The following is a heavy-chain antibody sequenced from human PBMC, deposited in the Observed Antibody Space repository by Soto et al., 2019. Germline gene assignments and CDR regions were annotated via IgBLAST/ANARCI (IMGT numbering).Heavy chain of an antibody. V-gene: IGHV4-39*01. Sequence: SETLSLTCTVSGGSISSSSYHWGWIRQPPGKGLEWIGSIYYSGSTYYNPSLKSRVTISVDTSKNQFSLKLSSVTAADTAVYYCARQGYSYGTSYYGMDVWGQGTTVTVSS. CDR1: GGSISSSSYH. J-gene: IGHJ6*02. CDR3: ARQGYSYGTSYYGMDV. CDR2: IYYSGST. D-gene: IGHD5-18*01.